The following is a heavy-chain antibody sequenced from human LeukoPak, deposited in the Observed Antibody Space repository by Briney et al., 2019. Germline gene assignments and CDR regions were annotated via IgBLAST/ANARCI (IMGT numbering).Heavy chain of an antibody. Sequence: SETLSLTCAVYGGSFSGYYWSWIRQPPGKGLEWIGEINHSGSTNYNPSLKSRVTISVETSKNQFSLKLKSVTAADTAVYYCARGGYYGSGNDFRFDPWGQGTLVTVSS. V-gene: IGHV4-34*01. CDR3: ARGGYYGSGNDFRFDP. CDR2: INHSGST. CDR1: GGSFSGYY. D-gene: IGHD3-10*01. J-gene: IGHJ5*02.